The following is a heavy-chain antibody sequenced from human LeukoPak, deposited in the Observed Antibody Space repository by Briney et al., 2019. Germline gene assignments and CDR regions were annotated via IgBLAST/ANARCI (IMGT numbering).Heavy chain of an antibody. J-gene: IGHJ4*02. CDR3: ARKPGFSSLYFDY. Sequence: GGSLRLSCAASGFTFSSYAMHWVRQAPGKGLEWVAVISYDGSNKYYADSVKGRFTISRDNSKNTLYLQMNSLRAEDTAVYYCARKPGFSSLYFDYWGQGTLVTVSS. CDR2: ISYDGSNK. V-gene: IGHV3-30-3*01. CDR1: GFTFSSYA.